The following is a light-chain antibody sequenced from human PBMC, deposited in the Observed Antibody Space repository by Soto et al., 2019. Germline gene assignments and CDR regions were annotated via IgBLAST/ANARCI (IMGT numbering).Light chain of an antibody. V-gene: IGLV1-40*01. J-gene: IGLJ1*01. CDR1: RSNIGAGYD. CDR3: QSYDSSLSGYV. CDR2: GNS. Sequence: QSVLTQPPSVSGAPGQRVTISCTGSRSNIGAGYDVHWYQQLPGTAPKLLIYGNSNRPSGVPDRFSGSKSGTSASLATTGLQAEDEADYYCQSYDSSLSGYVFGTGTKVTVL.